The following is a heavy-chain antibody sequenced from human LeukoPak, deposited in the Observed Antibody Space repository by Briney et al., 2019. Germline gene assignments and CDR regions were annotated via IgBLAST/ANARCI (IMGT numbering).Heavy chain of an antibody. CDR1: GGSFSGYY. V-gene: IGHV4-34*01. D-gene: IGHD4-11*01. CDR3: ARGDYRSYWYFDL. Sequence: SETLALTCAVYGGSFSGYYWSWIRQPPGKGLEWIGEINHSGSNNYNPSLKSRVTISVDTSKNQFSLKLSSVTAADTAVYYCARGDYRSYWYFDLWGRGTLVTVSS. CDR2: INHSGSN. J-gene: IGHJ2*01.